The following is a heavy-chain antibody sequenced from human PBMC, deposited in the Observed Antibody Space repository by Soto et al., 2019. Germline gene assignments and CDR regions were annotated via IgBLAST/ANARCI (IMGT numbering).Heavy chain of an antibody. V-gene: IGHV1-8*01. CDR1: GYTFTIYD. CDR3: ARPHYYGSGSYLRDAFDI. CDR2: MNPNSGNT. D-gene: IGHD3-10*01. Sequence: AASVKVSCKASGYTFTIYDINWVRQATGQGLEWMGWMNPNSGNTGYAQKFQGRVTMTRNTSISTAYMELSSLRSEDTALFYCARPHYYGSGSYLRDAFDIWGQGTMVTVSS. J-gene: IGHJ3*02.